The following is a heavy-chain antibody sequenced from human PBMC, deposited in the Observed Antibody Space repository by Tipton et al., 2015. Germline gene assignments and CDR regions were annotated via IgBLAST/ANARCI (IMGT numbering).Heavy chain of an antibody. V-gene: IGHV4-39*01. D-gene: IGHD2-15*01. J-gene: IGHJ5*02. Sequence: TLSLTCFVSGGSVISSRHYWGWIRQPPGKGLEWIGSVYFSGSTSYNPSLKSRVTISIDTSQSHFSLKLSSVTAADTAVYYCARHAYCVGGTCYVRLDTWFDPWGQGTLVTVSS. CDR3: ARHAYCVGGTCYVRLDTWFDP. CDR1: GGSVISSRHY. CDR2: VYFSGST.